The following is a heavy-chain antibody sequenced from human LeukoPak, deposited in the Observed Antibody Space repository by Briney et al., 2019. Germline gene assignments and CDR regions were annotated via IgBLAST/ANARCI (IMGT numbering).Heavy chain of an antibody. Sequence: ASVKVSCKASGYTFTGYNMHWVRQAPGQGLEWMGRINPNSGGTNYAQKFQGRVTMTRDTSISTAYMELSRLRSDDTAVYYCAREYLRSTSCYTCGRFGYWGQGTLVTVSS. CDR3: AREYLRSTSCYTCGRFGY. J-gene: IGHJ4*02. CDR2: INPNSGGT. D-gene: IGHD2-2*02. V-gene: IGHV1-2*06. CDR1: GYTFTGYN.